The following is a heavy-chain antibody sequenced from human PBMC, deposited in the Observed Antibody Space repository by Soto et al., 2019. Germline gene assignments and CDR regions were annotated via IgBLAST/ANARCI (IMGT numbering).Heavy chain of an antibody. CDR3: ARDEGDRSFDI. V-gene: IGHV4-59*01. J-gene: IGHJ3*02. Sequence: QVQLQESGQGLVKPSETLSLTCTVSGGSISSYYWSWIRQPPGKGLEWIGYIYYSGSTNYNPSLKSRVTISVDTSKNQLSLKLSSVTAADTAVYYCARDEGDRSFDIWGQGTMVTVSS. CDR2: IYYSGST. CDR1: GGSISSYY. D-gene: IGHD3-16*01.